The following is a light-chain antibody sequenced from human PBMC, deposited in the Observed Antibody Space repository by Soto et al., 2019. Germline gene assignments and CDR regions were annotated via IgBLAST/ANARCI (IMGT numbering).Light chain of an antibody. CDR2: EDS. J-gene: IGLJ2*01. Sequence: QSALTQPASVSGSPGQSITISCTGSSSDVGKYNLVSWYQWHPGKAPKLMIYEDSQRPSGVSNRFSGSKSGNTASLTISGLQAEDDADYYCCSYACSDVFVLFGGGTKLTVL. V-gene: IGLV2-23*01. CDR3: CSYACSDVFVL. CDR1: SSDVGKYNL.